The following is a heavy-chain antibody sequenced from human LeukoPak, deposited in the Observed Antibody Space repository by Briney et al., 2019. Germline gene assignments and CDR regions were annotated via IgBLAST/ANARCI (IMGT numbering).Heavy chain of an antibody. CDR2: IYYSGST. Sequence: NPSETLSLTCTVSGGSISSSSYYWGWIRQPPGKGLEWIGSIYYSGSTYYNSSLKSRVTISVDTSKNQFSLKLSSVTAADTAVYYCARRDYYDSSGYYHWGQGTLVTVSS. V-gene: IGHV4-39*01. D-gene: IGHD3-22*01. CDR3: ARRDYYDSSGYYH. J-gene: IGHJ5*02. CDR1: GGSISSSSYY.